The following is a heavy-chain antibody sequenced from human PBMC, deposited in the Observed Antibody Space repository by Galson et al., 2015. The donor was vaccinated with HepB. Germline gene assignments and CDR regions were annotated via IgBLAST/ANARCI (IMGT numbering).Heavy chain of an antibody. CDR2: IYPGDSDT. V-gene: IGHV5-51*03. Sequence: QSGAGVKKPGESLKISCKGSGYSFTSYWIGWVRQMPGKGLEWMGIIYPGDSDTRYSPSFQGQVTISADKSISTAYLQWSSLKASDTAMYYCACSMPSITMVLFPKGSYYGMDVWGQGTTVTVSS. CDR1: GYSFTSYW. CDR3: ACSMPSITMVLFPKGSYYGMDV. D-gene: IGHD3-10*01. J-gene: IGHJ6*02.